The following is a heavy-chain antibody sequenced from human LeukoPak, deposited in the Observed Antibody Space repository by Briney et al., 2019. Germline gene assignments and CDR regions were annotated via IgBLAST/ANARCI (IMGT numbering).Heavy chain of an antibody. CDR2: IIPIFGTA. CDR1: GGTFSSYA. D-gene: IGHD3-22*01. V-gene: IGHV1-69*13. CDR3: ARDGRYYYDSSGY. J-gene: IGHJ4*02. Sequence: GASVKVSCKASGGTFSSYAISWVRQAPGQGLVWMGGIIPIFGTANYAQKFQGRVTITADESTSTAYMELSSLRSEDTAVYYCARDGRYYYDSSGYWGQGTLVTVSS.